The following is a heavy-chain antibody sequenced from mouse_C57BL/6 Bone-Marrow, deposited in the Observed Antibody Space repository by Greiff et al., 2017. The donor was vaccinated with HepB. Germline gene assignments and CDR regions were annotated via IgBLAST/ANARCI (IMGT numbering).Heavy chain of an antibody. J-gene: IGHJ3*01. CDR2: ISNGGGST. Sequence: EVQLVESGGGLVQPGGSLKLSCAASGFTFSDYYMYWVRQTPEKRLEWVAYISNGGGSTYYPDTVKGRFTISRDNAKNTLYLQMSRLKSEDTAMYYCARQGSYYGSPYWGQGTLVTVSA. D-gene: IGHD1-1*01. CDR1: GFTFSDYY. CDR3: ARQGSYYGSPY. V-gene: IGHV5-12*01.